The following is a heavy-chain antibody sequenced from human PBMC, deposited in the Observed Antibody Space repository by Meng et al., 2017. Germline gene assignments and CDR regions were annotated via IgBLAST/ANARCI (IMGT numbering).Heavy chain of an antibody. Sequence: SLKISCAASGFTFDDYAMHWVRQAPGKGLEWVSGISWNSGSIGYADSVKGRFTISRDNAKNSLYLQMNSLRAEDTAVYYCASFIVGATGRLWGAFDIWGQGTMVTVSS. CDR2: ISWNSGSI. CDR3: ASFIVGATGRLWGAFDI. V-gene: IGHV3-9*01. D-gene: IGHD1-26*01. CDR1: GFTFDDYA. J-gene: IGHJ3*02.